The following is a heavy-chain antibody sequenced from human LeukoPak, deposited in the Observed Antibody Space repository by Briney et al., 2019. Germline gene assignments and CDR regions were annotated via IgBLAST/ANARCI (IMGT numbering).Heavy chain of an antibody. CDR3: ARDAYYYGSESYFFDF. CDR1: GGSSSSSSYY. CDR2: IYYSGST. J-gene: IGHJ4*02. V-gene: IGHV4-39*07. Sequence: SETLSLTCTVSGGSSSSSSYYWGWIRQPPGKGLEWIGSIYYSGSTYYNPSLKSRVTISVDTSKNQFSLKLSSVTAADTAVYYCARDAYYYGSESYFFDFWGQGTLVTVSS. D-gene: IGHD3-10*01.